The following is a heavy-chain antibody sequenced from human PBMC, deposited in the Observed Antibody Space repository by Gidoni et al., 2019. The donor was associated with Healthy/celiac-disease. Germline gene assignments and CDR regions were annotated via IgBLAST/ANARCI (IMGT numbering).Heavy chain of an antibody. Sequence: EVQLLESGGGLVQPGGSLRPSCAALGFPFGSYALSWVRQAPGKGLEWVSAISGSGGSTYYADSVKGRFTISRDNSKNTLYLQMNSLRAEDTAVYYCASGGNGKSDFDYWGQGTLVTVSS. D-gene: IGHD2-15*01. CDR2: ISGSGGST. V-gene: IGHV3-23*01. CDR3: ASGGNGKSDFDY. J-gene: IGHJ4*02. CDR1: GFPFGSYA.